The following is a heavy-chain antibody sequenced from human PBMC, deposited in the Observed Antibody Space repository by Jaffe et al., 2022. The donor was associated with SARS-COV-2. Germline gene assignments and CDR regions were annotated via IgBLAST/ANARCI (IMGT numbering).Heavy chain of an antibody. CDR2: IKSKTDGGTT. Sequence: EVQLVESGGGLVKPGGSLRLSCAASGFTFSNAWMSWVRQAPGKGLEWVGRIKSKTDGGTTDYAAPVKGRFTISRDDSKNTLYLQMNSLKTEDTAVYYCTTDPFGVASGMDVWGQGTTVTVSS. J-gene: IGHJ6*02. D-gene: IGHD3-3*01. CDR1: GFTFSNAW. CDR3: TTDPFGVASGMDV. V-gene: IGHV3-15*01.